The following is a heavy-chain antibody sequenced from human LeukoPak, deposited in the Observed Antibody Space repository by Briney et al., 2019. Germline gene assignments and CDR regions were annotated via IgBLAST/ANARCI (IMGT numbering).Heavy chain of an antibody. D-gene: IGHD4-11*01. CDR3: ARDKAVTTELTQYFHH. CDR1: GYTFTNYG. CDR2: ISGYNGYT. Sequence: ASVKVSCKASGYTFTNYGVSWVRQAPGQGLEWMGWISGYNGYTNYAQKFQFRVTMTADTSTSTAYMELRSLTSDDTAVYYCARDKAVTTELTQYFHHWGQGTLVTVSS. J-gene: IGHJ1*01. V-gene: IGHV1-18*01.